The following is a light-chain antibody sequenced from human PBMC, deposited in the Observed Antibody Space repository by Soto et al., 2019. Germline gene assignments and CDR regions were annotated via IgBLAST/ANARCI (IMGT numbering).Light chain of an antibody. Sequence: EIVMTQSPATLSVSPGERATLSCRASQSVSSNLAWYQQKPGQAPRLLIYGASTRATGIPARFSGSGSGTEFTLTLTSLQSEDFAVYYCQHHNYWSPWTFGQGTKVEIK. CDR2: GAS. J-gene: IGKJ1*01. CDR3: QHHNYWSPWT. CDR1: QSVSSN. V-gene: IGKV3-15*01.